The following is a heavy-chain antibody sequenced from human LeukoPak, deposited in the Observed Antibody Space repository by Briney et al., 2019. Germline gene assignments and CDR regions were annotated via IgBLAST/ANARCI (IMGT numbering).Heavy chain of an antibody. D-gene: IGHD3-22*01. CDR2: INPNSGGT. Sequence: ASVRVSCKASGYTFTGYYIHWVRQAPGQGLEWMGWINPNSGGTNYAQKFQGRVTMTRDTSISTAYMELSRLRSDDTAVYYCARDYYDSSGYYYPRGDYWGQGTLVTVSS. V-gene: IGHV1-2*02. J-gene: IGHJ4*02. CDR1: GYTFTGYY. CDR3: ARDYYDSSGYYYPRGDY.